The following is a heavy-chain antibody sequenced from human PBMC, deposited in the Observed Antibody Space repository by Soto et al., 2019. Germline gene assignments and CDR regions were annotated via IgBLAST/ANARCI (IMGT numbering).Heavy chain of an antibody. J-gene: IGHJ4*02. CDR1: GFTFSSYA. D-gene: IGHD3-16*02. CDR2: ISYDGSNK. V-gene: IGHV3-30-3*01. Sequence: GGSLRLSCAASGFTFSSYAMHWVRQAPGKGLEWVAVISYDGSNKYYADSVKGRFTISRDNSKNTLYLQMNSLRAEDTAVYYCASVYDYVWGSYRYPPFDYWGQGTLVTVSS. CDR3: ASVYDYVWGSYRYPPFDY.